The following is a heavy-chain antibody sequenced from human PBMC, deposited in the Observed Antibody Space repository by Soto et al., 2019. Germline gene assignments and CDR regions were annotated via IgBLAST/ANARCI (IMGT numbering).Heavy chain of an antibody. D-gene: IGHD3-22*01. CDR3: ARATYDSSTYYLDY. CDR1: GASISGGDYY. Sequence: QVQLQESGPGLVKPSQTLSLTCTVSGASISGGDYYCTWIRQLPGKGLEWIGSIYYTGNTYSNPSLESRLSISVDPSNNQFALRLTSVTAPDTAIYYCARATYDSSTYYLDYWGQGTLVTVSS. V-gene: IGHV4-30-4*01. CDR2: IYYTGNT. J-gene: IGHJ4*02.